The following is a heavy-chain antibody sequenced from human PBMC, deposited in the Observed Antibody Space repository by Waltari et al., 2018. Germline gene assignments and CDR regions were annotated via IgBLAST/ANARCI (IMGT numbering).Heavy chain of an antibody. D-gene: IGHD3-3*01. Sequence: QVQLVQSGAEVKKPGASVKVSCKASGYTFTSYCISWVRQAPGQGLEWMGWISAYNGNTNYAQKLQGRVTMTTAPSTSTAYMELRSLRSDDTAVYYCARSPPAAHRGIEAPVLRFLEWPEDVWGQGTTVTVSS. CDR3: ARSPPAAHRGIEAPVLRFLEWPEDV. CDR2: ISAYNGNT. V-gene: IGHV1-18*01. CDR1: GYTFTSYC. J-gene: IGHJ6*02.